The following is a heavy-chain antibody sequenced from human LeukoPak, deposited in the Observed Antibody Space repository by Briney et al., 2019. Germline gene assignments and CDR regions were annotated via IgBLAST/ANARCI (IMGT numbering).Heavy chain of an antibody. D-gene: IGHD5-24*01. J-gene: IGHJ4*02. CDR1: GYTFTSNY. V-gene: IGHV1-46*01. CDR2: ISPSGGST. CDR3: ARGPRRLQFFDY. Sequence: GASVKVSCKAFGYTFTSNYMHWVRQAPGQGPEWMGVISPSGGSTTYAQKFQGRVTLTRDMSTSTVYMELSSLRSEDTAVYYCARGPRRLQFFDYWGQGTLVTVSS.